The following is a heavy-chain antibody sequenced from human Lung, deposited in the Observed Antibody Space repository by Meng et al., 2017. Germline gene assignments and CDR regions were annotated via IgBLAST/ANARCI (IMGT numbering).Heavy chain of an antibody. J-gene: IGHJ4*02. D-gene: IGHD5-12*01. CDR3: SGHIDY. CDR1: GFTFSNAY. V-gene: IGHV3-15*01. CDR2: IKSKPDGETI. Sequence: EVQLVESGGDFVKPGGSLRLSCEGSGFTFSNAYMTWVRQVPGKRLEWVGRIKSKPDGETIDYAAPVKGRFTISRDDSKNTVYLQMNSLKTEDTAVYYCSGHIDYWGQGTLVTVSS.